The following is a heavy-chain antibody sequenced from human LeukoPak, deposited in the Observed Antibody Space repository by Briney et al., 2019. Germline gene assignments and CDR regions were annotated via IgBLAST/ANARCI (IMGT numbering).Heavy chain of an antibody. CDR1: GFTFSAHG. Sequence: GGSLRLSCEVSGFTFSAHGMAWVRQAPGKGLEWVSAISGSGGSTYYADSVKGRFTISRDNSKNTLYLQMNSLRAEDTAVYYCAKVRTPQYSSGWLDFDYWGQGTLVTVSP. D-gene: IGHD6-19*01. V-gene: IGHV3-23*01. J-gene: IGHJ4*02. CDR3: AKVRTPQYSSGWLDFDY. CDR2: ISGSGGST.